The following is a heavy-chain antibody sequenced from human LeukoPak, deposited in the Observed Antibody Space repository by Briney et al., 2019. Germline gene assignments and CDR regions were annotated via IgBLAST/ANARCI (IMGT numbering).Heavy chain of an antibody. CDR2: ISAYNGNT. J-gene: IGHJ4*02. CDR3: AKDPPHSSGPNSPCFEF. D-gene: IGHD6-19*01. CDR1: GYTFTSYG. V-gene: IGHV1-18*01. Sequence: ASVKVSCKASGYTFTSYGISWVRQAPGQGLEWMGWISAYNGNTNYAQKLQGRVTMTTDTSTSTVYMELRSLRSDDTAMYYCAKDPPHSSGPNSPCFEFWGQGTLVTVSS.